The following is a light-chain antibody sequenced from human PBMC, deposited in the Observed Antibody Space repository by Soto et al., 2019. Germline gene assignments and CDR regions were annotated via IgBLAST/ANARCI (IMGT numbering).Light chain of an antibody. CDR1: SSNIGSNT. V-gene: IGLV1-44*01. J-gene: IGLJ1*01. CDR2: SNN. Sequence: QSVLTQPPSASGTPVQRVTISCSGSSSNIGSNTVNWYQQLPGTAPKRLIYSNNQRPSGVPDRFSGSKSGTSASLAISGLQSEDAADYYGAAWDDTLNGRYVFGTVTKVTVL. CDR3: AAWDDTLNGRYV.